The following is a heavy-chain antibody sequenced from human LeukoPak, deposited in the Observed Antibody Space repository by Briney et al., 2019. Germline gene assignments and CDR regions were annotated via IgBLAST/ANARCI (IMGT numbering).Heavy chain of an antibody. D-gene: IGHD6-13*01. Sequence: PSKTLSLTCAVYGGSFSGYYWSWIRQPPGKGLEWIGEINHSGSTNYNPSLKSRVSISVDTSKNQFSLKLSSVTAADTAVYYCARGPHIAAAGTGRFWNYWGQGTLVTVSS. V-gene: IGHV4-34*01. CDR3: ARGPHIAAAGTGRFWNY. J-gene: IGHJ4*02. CDR2: INHSGST. CDR1: GGSFSGYY.